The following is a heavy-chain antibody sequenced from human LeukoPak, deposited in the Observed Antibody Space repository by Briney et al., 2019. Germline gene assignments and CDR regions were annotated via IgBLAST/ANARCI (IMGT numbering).Heavy chain of an antibody. J-gene: IGHJ6*02. V-gene: IGHV1-69*04. CDR3: ARGKRRDGYNLHYYYGMDV. CDR2: IIPILGIA. Sequence: GSSVKVSCKASGGTFSSYAISWVRQAPGQGLEWMGRIIPILGIANYAQKFQGRVTITADKSTSTAYMELSSLRSEDTAVYYCARGKRRDGYNLHYYYGMDVWGQGTTVTVSS. D-gene: IGHD5-24*01. CDR1: GGTFSSYA.